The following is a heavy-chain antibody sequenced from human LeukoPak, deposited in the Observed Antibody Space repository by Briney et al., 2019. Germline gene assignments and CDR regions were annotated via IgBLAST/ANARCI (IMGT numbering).Heavy chain of an antibody. J-gene: IGHJ6*02. CDR2: ISGSGGST. V-gene: IGHV3-23*01. CDR3: AKDLCSGSCHIGYYYYGMDV. D-gene: IGHD2-15*01. CDR1: GFTFSSYA. Sequence: GGSLRLSCAASGFTFSSYAMSWVRQAPGKGLEWVSTISGSGGSTYCADSVKGRFTISRDNSKNTLYLQMNSLRAEDTAVYYCAKDLCSGSCHIGYYYYGMDVWGQGATVTVSS.